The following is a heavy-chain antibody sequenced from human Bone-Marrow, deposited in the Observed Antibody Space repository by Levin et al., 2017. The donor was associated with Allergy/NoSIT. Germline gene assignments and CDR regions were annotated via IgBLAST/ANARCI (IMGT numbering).Heavy chain of an antibody. Sequence: LSLTCAASGFPFSSYAMSWVRRAPGKGLEWVSGISGTGTTTYYADSVKGRFTISRDNSKNTVYLQMNSLRAEDTAVYYCAKDRWSYSSLGFHYWGQGTLVTVSS. CDR3: AKDRWSYSSLGFHY. CDR1: GFPFSSYA. CDR2: ISGTGTTT. V-gene: IGHV3-23*01. J-gene: IGHJ4*02. D-gene: IGHD6-6*01.